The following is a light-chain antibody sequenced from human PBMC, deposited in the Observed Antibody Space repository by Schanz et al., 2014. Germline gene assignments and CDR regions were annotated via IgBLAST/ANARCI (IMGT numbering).Light chain of an antibody. V-gene: IGKV3-15*01. J-gene: IGKJ2*01. CDR2: GSS. CDR3: QQYNNWPPPYT. Sequence: EIVMTQSPATLSVSPGERATLSCWASQSVSSNLAWYQQKPGQAPRLLIYGSSNRATGVPARFSGSGSGTEFTLTISSLQSEDFAIYYCQQYNNWPPPYTFGQGTKLEIK. CDR1: QSVSSN.